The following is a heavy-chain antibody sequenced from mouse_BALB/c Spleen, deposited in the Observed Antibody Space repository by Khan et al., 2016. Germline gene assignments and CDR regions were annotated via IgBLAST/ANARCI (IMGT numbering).Heavy chain of an antibody. CDR3: STSTSCYWYYFDY. Sequence: EVQLQESGPDLVKPSQSLSLTCTVTGYSIPSHYSWHWIRHFPGNKLEWMGYIHYSGSNNYNPSLKSRISITRDTSKNQFFLQLNSVTTEDTATYYCSTSTSCYWYYFDYWGQGTTLTVSS. J-gene: IGHJ2*01. D-gene: IGHD3-1*01. CDR2: IHYSGSN. V-gene: IGHV3-1*02. CDR1: GYSIPSHYS.